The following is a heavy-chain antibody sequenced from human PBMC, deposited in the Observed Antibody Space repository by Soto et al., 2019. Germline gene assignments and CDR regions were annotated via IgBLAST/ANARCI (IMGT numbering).Heavy chain of an antibody. CDR1: GYSFSNYW. CDR2: IYPGDSDT. Sequence: GESLKISCKGSGYSFSNYWIGWVRQMPGKGLGWMGIIYPGDSDTRYSPSFQGQVTISADKSINTAYLQWSSLKASDTAIYYCAKALAPVYSYGKIDYWGQGTRVTVSS. J-gene: IGHJ4*02. CDR3: AKALAPVYSYGKIDY. D-gene: IGHD5-18*01. V-gene: IGHV5-51*01.